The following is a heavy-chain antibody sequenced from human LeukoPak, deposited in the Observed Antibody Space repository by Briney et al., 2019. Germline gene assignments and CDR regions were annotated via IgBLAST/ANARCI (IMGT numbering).Heavy chain of an antibody. CDR1: GYTFTGYY. V-gene: IGHV1-2*02. J-gene: IGHJ4*02. CDR2: INPNSGGT. D-gene: IGHD3-22*01. Sequence: ASVKVSCKASGYTFTGYYMHWVRLAPGQGLEWMGWINPNSGGTNYAQKFQGRVTMTRDTSISTAYMELSRLRSDDTAVYYCARDMNYYDSSGIDYWGQGTLVTVSS. CDR3: ARDMNYYDSSGIDY.